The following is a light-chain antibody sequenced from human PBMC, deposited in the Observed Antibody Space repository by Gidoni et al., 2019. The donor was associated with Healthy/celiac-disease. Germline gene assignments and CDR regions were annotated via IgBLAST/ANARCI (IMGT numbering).Light chain of an antibody. CDR1: QGISSY. Sequence: DIQLTQSPSFLSASVGDRVTITYRASQGISSYLAWYQQKPGKAPKLLIYAASTLQSGVPSRFSGSGSGTEFTLTISSLQPEDFATYYCQQLNSYPVGQGTKLEIK. J-gene: IGKJ2*01. CDR2: AAS. CDR3: QQLNSYP. V-gene: IGKV1-9*01.